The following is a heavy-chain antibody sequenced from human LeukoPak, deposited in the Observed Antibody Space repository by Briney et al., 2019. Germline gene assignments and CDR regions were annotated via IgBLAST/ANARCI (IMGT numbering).Heavy chain of an antibody. V-gene: IGHV3-53*04. CDR1: GFTVSSNY. CDR2: IYSGGRI. CDR3: ARGVFWRGYYTGFY. D-gene: IGHD3-3*01. Sequence: GGSLRLSCAASGFTVSSNYMSWVRQAPGKGLEWVSVIYSGGRIYYAESAKGGFTISTHNSENTSYLQMNSLRAEDTAVYYWARGVFWRGYYTGFYWGQGNLVTVSS. J-gene: IGHJ4*02.